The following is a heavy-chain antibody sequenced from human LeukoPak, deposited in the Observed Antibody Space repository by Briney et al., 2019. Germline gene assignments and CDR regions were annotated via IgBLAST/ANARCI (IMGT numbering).Heavy chain of an antibody. CDR2: IYTSGST. J-gene: IGHJ2*01. V-gene: IGHV4-61*02. Sequence: KSSQTLSLTCTVSGGSISSGSYYWSWIRQPAGKGLEWIGRIYTSGSTNYNPSLKSRVTISVDTSKNQFSLKLSSVTAADTAVYYCARDTVGHSSFELWGRGTLVTVSS. D-gene: IGHD2-8*02. CDR3: ARDTVGHSSFEL. CDR1: GGSISSGSYY.